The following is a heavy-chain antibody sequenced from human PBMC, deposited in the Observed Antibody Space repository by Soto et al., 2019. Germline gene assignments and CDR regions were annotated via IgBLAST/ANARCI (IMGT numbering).Heavy chain of an antibody. CDR3: ARGGPVNYYDSSGYPPKIYYYYGMDV. V-gene: IGHV4-30-4*01. CDR2: IYYSGST. J-gene: IGHJ6*02. D-gene: IGHD3-22*01. CDR1: GGSISSGDYY. Sequence: QVQLQESGPGLVKPSQTLSLTCTVSGGSISSGDYYWSWIRQPPGKGLEWIGYIYYSGSTYYNPSLKSRVTISVDTSKNQFSLKLSSVTAADTAVYYCARGGPVNYYDSSGYPPKIYYYYGMDVWGQGTTVTVSS.